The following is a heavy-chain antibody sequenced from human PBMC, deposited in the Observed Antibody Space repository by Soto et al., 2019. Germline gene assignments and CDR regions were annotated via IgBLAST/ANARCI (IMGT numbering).Heavy chain of an antibody. Sequence: GGSLRLSCAASGFTFSSYSMNWVRQATGKGLEWVSSITSSSTYIYYADSVKGRFTISRDNAKNSLYLQMNSLRAEDTAVYYCARDGGSGSSWYLFDYWGQGTLVTVSS. D-gene: IGHD6-13*01. CDR1: GFTFSSYS. V-gene: IGHV3-21*01. J-gene: IGHJ4*02. CDR3: ARDGGSGSSWYLFDY. CDR2: ITSSSTYI.